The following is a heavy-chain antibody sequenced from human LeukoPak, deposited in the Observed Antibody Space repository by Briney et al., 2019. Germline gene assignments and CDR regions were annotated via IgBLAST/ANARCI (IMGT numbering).Heavy chain of an antibody. D-gene: IGHD1-26*01. CDR1: RFTFSTYG. CDR3: AKGGPPTGASPRPWDFNY. J-gene: IGHJ4*02. Sequence: GGSLRFSCAASRFTFSTYGMHWVRQAPGKGLEWVAVISYDGSYESYADSVKGRFTISRDNSKNTLYLQMNSLRVEDTAVYYCAKGGPPTGASPRPWDFNYWGQGALVTVSS. CDR2: ISYDGSYE. V-gene: IGHV3-30*18.